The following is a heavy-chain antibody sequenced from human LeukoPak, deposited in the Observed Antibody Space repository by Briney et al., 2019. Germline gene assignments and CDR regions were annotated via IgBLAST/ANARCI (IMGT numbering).Heavy chain of an antibody. CDR3: AKDLKLLWFGELDY. J-gene: IGHJ4*02. CDR1: GFTVSSNY. CDR2: IYSGGST. Sequence: GGSLRLSCAASGFTVSSNYMSWVRQAPGKGLEWVSVIYSGGSTYYADSVKGRFTISRDNSKNTLYLQMNSLRAEDTAVYYCAKDLKLLWFGELDYWGQGTLVTVSS. D-gene: IGHD3-10*01. V-gene: IGHV3-66*01.